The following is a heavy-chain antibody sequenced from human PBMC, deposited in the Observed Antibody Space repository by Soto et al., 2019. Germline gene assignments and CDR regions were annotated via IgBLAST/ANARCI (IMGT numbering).Heavy chain of an antibody. V-gene: IGHV4-61*01. CDR3: TRGPPRVQWFDP. CDR2: IYFTGST. CDR1: GGAVSSGTYY. Sequence: SETLSLTCTVSGGAVSSGTYYRSWIRQPPGKGLEWIGHIYFTGSTNYNPSLKSRVTMSLDTSRNQFSLKLSSVTAADTAVYYCTRGPPRVQWFDPWGLGTLVTVSS. J-gene: IGHJ5*02.